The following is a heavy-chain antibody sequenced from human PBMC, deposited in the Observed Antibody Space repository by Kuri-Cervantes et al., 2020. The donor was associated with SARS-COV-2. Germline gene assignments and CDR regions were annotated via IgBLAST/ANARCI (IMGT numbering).Heavy chain of an antibody. D-gene: IGHD6-19*01. CDR3: ARSGVAGYFDL. V-gene: IGHV4-34*01. J-gene: IGHJ2*01. CDR1: GGSFRGYY. CDR2: INHSGST. Sequence: SETLSLTCAVYGGSFRGYYWNWIRQPPGKGLEWIGEINHSGSTNYNPSLKSRVTISVDTSKNQFSLKLSSVTAADTAVYYCARSGVAGYFDLWGRGTLVTVSS.